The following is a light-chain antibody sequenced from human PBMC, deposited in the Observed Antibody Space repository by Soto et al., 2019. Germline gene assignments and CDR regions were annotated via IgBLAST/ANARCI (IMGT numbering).Light chain of an antibody. CDR1: SSDVGNYNY. J-gene: IGLJ2*01. Sequence: SALTQPASVSGSPGQSITISCTGTSSDVGNYNYVSWYQHHPGKAPKLIIFDVSNRPSGISNRFSGSKSGNTASLTISGLQAEDEADYYCSSYTSTSTVIFGGGTKVTVL. CDR3: SSYTSTSTVI. CDR2: DVS. V-gene: IGLV2-14*03.